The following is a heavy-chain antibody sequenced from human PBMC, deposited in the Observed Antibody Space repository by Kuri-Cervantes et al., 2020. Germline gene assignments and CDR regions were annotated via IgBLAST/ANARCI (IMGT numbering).Heavy chain of an antibody. CDR2: ISYDGSNK. J-gene: IGHJ4*02. CDR3: AKDFNDFWSESPIGYFDY. Sequence: GESLKISCAASGFTFSSYAMHWVRQAPGKGLEWVAVISYDGSNKYYADSVKGRFTISRDNSKNTLYLQMNSLRAEDTAVYYCAKDFNDFWSESPIGYFDYWGQGTLVTVSS. V-gene: IGHV3-30-3*01. D-gene: IGHD3-3*01. CDR1: GFTFSSYA.